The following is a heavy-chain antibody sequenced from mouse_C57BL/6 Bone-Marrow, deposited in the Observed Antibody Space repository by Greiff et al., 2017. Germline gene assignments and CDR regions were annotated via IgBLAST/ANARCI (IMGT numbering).Heavy chain of an antibody. CDR3: ARGLLQGY. CDR1: GYTFTSYW. Sequence: QVQLQQPGAELVMPGASVKLSCKASGYTFTSYWMHWVKQRPGQGLEWIGEIDPSDSYTNYNQKFKGKSTLTVDKSSSTAYMQLSSLTSEDSAVXYCARGLLQGYWGQGTTLTVSS. V-gene: IGHV1-69*01. D-gene: IGHD2-3*01. J-gene: IGHJ2*01. CDR2: IDPSDSYT.